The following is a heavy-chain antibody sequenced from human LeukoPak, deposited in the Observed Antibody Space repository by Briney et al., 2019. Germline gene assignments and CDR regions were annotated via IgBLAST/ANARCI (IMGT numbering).Heavy chain of an antibody. CDR2: IFYNGNT. J-gene: IGHJ4*02. Sequence: PSETLSLTCTVSGGSISSYYWSWIRQPPGKGLEYIGSIFYNGNTYYNPSLESRVTISVDTSKNQFSLNLYSVTAADTAVYYCTRRPKEPGFWSGYVDSWGQGTLVTVSS. V-gene: IGHV4-59*05. CDR3: TRRPKEPGFWSGYVDS. D-gene: IGHD3-3*01. CDR1: GGSISSYY.